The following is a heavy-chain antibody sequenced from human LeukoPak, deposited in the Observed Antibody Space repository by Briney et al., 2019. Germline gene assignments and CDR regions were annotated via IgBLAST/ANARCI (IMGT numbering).Heavy chain of an antibody. J-gene: IGHJ4*02. D-gene: IGHD3-22*01. CDR3: ADYDSSGYSFDY. CDR1: GFTFSSYG. Sequence: PGGSLRLSCAASGFTFSSYGMHWVRRAPGKGLEWVAFIRYDGSNKYYADSVKGRFTISRDNSKNTLYLQMNSLRAEDTAVYYCADYDSSGYSFDYWGQGTLVTVSS. CDR2: IRYDGSNK. V-gene: IGHV3-30*02.